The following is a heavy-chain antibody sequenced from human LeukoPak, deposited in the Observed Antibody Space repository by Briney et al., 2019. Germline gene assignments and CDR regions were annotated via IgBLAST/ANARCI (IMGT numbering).Heavy chain of an antibody. J-gene: IGHJ4*02. Sequence: SETLSLTCTVSGGSISSGDYYWSWIRQPPGKGLEWIGYIYYSGSTYYNPSLKSRVTISADTSKNQFSLKLSSVTAADTAVYYCARAVVVPAAIDYWGQGTLVTVSS. CDR2: IYYSGST. CDR3: ARAVVVPAAIDY. D-gene: IGHD2-2*01. V-gene: IGHV4-30-4*08. CDR1: GGSISSGDYY.